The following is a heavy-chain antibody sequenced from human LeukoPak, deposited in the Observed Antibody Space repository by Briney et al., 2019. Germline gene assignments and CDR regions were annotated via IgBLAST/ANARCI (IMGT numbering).Heavy chain of an antibody. CDR2: IYYSGST. D-gene: IGHD1-14*01. CDR3: ARADRVGAGDY. CDR1: GGSISSYY. Sequence: PSETLSLTCTVSGGSISSYYWSWIRQPPGKGLEWIGYIYYSGSTNYNPSLKSRVTISVDTSKNQFSLKLSSMTAADTAVYYCARADRVGAGDYWGQGTLVTVSS. J-gene: IGHJ4*02. V-gene: IGHV4-59*01.